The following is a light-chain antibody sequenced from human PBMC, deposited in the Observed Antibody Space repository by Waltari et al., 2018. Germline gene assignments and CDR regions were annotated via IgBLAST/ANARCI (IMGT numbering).Light chain of an antibody. Sequence: QSVLTQPPSASGTPGQRVTISCSGSSSHIGSNYVSWYHQRPGTSPKLLLYRNTQRPSGVPDRFSGSKSGTSASLAISGLRSEDEADYYCAAWDDSLSGPNWVFGGGTKLTVL. CDR3: AAWDDSLSGPNWV. CDR2: RNT. V-gene: IGLV1-47*01. CDR1: SSHIGSNY. J-gene: IGLJ3*02.